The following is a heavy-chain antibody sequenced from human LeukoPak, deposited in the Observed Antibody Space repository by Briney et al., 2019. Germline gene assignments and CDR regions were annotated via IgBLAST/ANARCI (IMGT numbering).Heavy chain of an antibody. J-gene: IGHJ4*02. CDR1: GYTFTSYD. CDR3: AGGGDDSSGYYLVFDY. Sequence: ASVKVSCKASGYTFTSYDINWVRQATGQGLEWMGWMNPNSGNTGYAQKFQGRVTITRNTSISTAYMELSSLRSEDTAVYYCAGGGDDSSGYYLVFDYWGQGTLVTVSS. V-gene: IGHV1-8*03. CDR2: MNPNSGNT. D-gene: IGHD3-22*01.